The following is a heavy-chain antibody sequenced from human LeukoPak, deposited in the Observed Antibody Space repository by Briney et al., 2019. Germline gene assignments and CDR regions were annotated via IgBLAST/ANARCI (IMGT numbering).Heavy chain of an antibody. D-gene: IGHD6-19*01. Sequence: PGGSLRLSCAASGFTFSSYAMSWVRQAPGKGLEWVSAISGSGGSTYYADSVKGRFTISRDNSKNTLYLQMNSLRAEDTAVYYCAKGGKRQWLLQPIFYYFDYWGQGTLVTVSS. CDR3: AKGGKRQWLLQPIFYYFDY. CDR1: GFTFSSYA. V-gene: IGHV3-23*01. CDR2: ISGSGGST. J-gene: IGHJ4*02.